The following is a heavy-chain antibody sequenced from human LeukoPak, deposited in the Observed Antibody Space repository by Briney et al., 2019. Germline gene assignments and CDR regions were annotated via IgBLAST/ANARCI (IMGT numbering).Heavy chain of an antibody. CDR3: AGSQWLVQDFDY. CDR2: IYCSGST. J-gene: IGHJ4*02. V-gene: IGHV4-59*01. D-gene: IGHD6-19*01. CDR1: GGSISSYY. Sequence: PSETLSLTCTVSGGSISSYYWSWIRQPPGKGLEWIGYIYCSGSTNYNPSLKSRVTISVDTSKNQFSLKLSSVTAADTAVYYCAGSQWLVQDFDYWGQGTLVTVSS.